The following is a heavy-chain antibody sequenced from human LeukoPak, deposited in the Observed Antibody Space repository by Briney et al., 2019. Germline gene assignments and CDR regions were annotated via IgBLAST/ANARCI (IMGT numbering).Heavy chain of an antibody. Sequence: SVKVSCKASGGTFSSYAISWVRQAPGQGLEWMGRIIPILGIANYAQKFQGRVTITADKSTDTAYMELSSLRSEDTAVYYCARGGSGYDLRAWYWGQGTLVTVSS. D-gene: IGHD5-12*01. V-gene: IGHV1-69*04. CDR1: GGTFSSYA. CDR3: ARGGSGYDLRAWY. J-gene: IGHJ4*02. CDR2: IIPILGIA.